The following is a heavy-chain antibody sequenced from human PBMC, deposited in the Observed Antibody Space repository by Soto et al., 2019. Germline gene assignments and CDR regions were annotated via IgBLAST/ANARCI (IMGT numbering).Heavy chain of an antibody. Sequence: GGSLRLSCAASGFTFSSYAMSWVRQAPGKGLEWVSAISGSGGSTYYADSVKGRFTISRDNSKNTLYLQMNSLRAEDTAVYYCAKVDGAVEMATAAFDYWGQGTLVTVSS. CDR2: ISGSGGST. J-gene: IGHJ4*02. D-gene: IGHD6-25*01. CDR1: GFTFSSYA. V-gene: IGHV3-23*01. CDR3: AKVDGAVEMATAAFDY.